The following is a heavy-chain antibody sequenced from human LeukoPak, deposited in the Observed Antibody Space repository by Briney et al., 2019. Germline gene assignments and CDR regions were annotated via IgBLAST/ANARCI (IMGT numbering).Heavy chain of an antibody. CDR2: IYYSGST. D-gene: IGHD3-10*01. CDR3: AREYYYGSGSARAFDL. CDR1: GASISSGDYY. V-gene: IGHV4-30-4*01. Sequence: PSETLSLTCTVSGASISSGDYYWSWIRQPPGKGLEWIGYIYYSGSTYYNPSFKSRVTISLDTSKNQFSLKLNSVTAADTAVYYCAREYYYGSGSARAFDLWGQGTLVTVSS. J-gene: IGHJ4*02.